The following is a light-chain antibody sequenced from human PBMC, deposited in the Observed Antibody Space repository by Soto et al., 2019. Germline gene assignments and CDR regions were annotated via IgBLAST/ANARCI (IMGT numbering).Light chain of an antibody. V-gene: IGKV1-12*01. CDR1: RNIKTS. Sequence: DIQMTQSPSSVSASVGDRGTITCRASRNIKTSLAWYQQRPGKGTELRIYDASTLQSGVPSRISGSGSWTEFTLTISRLKPEDFATFCCQQINSLPPTFGGGTKVTI. J-gene: IGKJ4*01. CDR3: QQINSLPPT. CDR2: DAS.